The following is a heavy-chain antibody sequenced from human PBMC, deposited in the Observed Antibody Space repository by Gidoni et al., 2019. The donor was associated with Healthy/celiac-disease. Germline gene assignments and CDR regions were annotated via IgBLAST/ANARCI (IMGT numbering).Heavy chain of an antibody. CDR1: GFTFSSHA. V-gene: IGHV3-23*01. CDR2: ISGSGGST. CDR3: AKIGVYYYDSSGYYFGPLDY. J-gene: IGHJ4*02. Sequence: EVQLLESGGGLVHPGGSLRLSCAASGFTFSSHAMSWVRQAPGKGLGWVSAISGSGGSTYYADSVKGRFTISRDNSKNTLYLQMNSLRAEDTAVYYCAKIGVYYYDSSGYYFGPLDYWGQGTLVTVSS. D-gene: IGHD3-22*01.